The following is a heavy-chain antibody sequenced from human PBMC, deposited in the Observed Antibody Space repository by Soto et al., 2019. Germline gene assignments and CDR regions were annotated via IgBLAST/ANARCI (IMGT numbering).Heavy chain of an antibody. V-gene: IGHV3-33*01. D-gene: IGHD3-10*01. CDR3: ARGYYGSGSYYNGPFDY. CDR1: GFTFSSYG. CDR2: IWYDGSNK. Sequence: QVQLVESGGGVVQPGRSLRLSCAASGFTFSSYGMHWVRQAPGKGLEWVAVIWYDGSNKYYADSVKGRFTISRDNSKNTLYLQMNRLRAEDTAVYYCARGYYGSGSYYNGPFDYWGQGTLVTVSS. J-gene: IGHJ4*02.